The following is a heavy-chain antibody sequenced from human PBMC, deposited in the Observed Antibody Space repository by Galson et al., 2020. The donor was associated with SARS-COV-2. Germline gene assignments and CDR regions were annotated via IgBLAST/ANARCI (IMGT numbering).Heavy chain of an antibody. CDR2: IDWDDDK. CDR3: ARRGSGSYDDAFDI. CDR1: GFSLSTSGMC. V-gene: IGHV2-70*01. Sequence: SGPTLVKPTQTLTLTCTFSGFSLSTSGMCVSWIRQPPGKALAWLALIDWDDDKYYSTSLKTRLTISKDTSKNQVVLTMTNMDPVDTATYYCARRGSGSYDDAFDIWGQGTMVTVSS. D-gene: IGHD3-10*01. J-gene: IGHJ3*02.